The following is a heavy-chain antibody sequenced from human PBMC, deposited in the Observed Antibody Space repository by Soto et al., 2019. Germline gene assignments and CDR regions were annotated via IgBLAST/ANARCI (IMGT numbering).Heavy chain of an antibody. V-gene: IGHV1-18*01. CDR1: GYTFTSYG. Sequence: QVQLVQDGSEVKKPGASVKVSCKASGYTFTSYGISWVRQAPGQGLEWMGWISAYNGNTNYAQKLQGRVTMTTDTSTSTAYMEVRSLRSDDTAVYYCARAGLGVPGTGSGMDVWGQGTTVTVSS. CDR3: ARAGLGVPGTGSGMDV. J-gene: IGHJ6*02. CDR2: ISAYNGNT. D-gene: IGHD6-19*01.